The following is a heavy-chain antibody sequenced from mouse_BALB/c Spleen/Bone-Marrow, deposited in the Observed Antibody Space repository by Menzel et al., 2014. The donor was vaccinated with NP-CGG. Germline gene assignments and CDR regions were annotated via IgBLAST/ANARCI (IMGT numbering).Heavy chain of an antibody. Sequence: EVKLVESGGGLVQPGDSLRLSCATSGFTFSDFYMEWVRQPPGKRLEWIAASRNKAKHYTTEYSASVKGRFIVSRDTSQSILYLQMNALRAEDTAIYYCARDVGYGNYFVYWGQGTLVTVSA. J-gene: IGHJ3*01. V-gene: IGHV7-1*02. CDR2: SRNKAKHYTT. CDR1: GFTFSDFY. D-gene: IGHD2-10*02. CDR3: ARDVGYGNYFVY.